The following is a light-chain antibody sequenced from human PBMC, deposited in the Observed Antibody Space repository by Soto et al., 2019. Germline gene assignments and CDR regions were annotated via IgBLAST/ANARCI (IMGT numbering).Light chain of an antibody. CDR3: CSYAGTSL. Sequence: QSALTQPRSVSGSPGQSVTISCTGTSSDVGGYNYVSWYQQHPGNAPKLMIYDVSKRPSGVPDRFSGSKSGNTASLTISGLQAEDEADYCCCSYAGTSLFGGGTKVTVL. J-gene: IGLJ2*01. CDR1: SSDVGGYNY. V-gene: IGLV2-11*01. CDR2: DVS.